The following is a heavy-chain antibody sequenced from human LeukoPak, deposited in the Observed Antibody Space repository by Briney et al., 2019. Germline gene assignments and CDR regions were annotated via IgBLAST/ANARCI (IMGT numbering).Heavy chain of an antibody. D-gene: IGHD3-10*01. CDR3: ARDPFGQYYFDY. J-gene: IGHJ4*02. V-gene: IGHV3-64*01. Sequence: GGSLRLSCAASGFIFSSYAMHWVRQAPGKGLEYVSAISSNGGSTYYANSVKGRFTISRDNSKNTLYLQMGSLRAEDMAVYYCARDPFGQYYFDYWGQGALVTVSS. CDR1: GFIFSSYA. CDR2: ISSNGGST.